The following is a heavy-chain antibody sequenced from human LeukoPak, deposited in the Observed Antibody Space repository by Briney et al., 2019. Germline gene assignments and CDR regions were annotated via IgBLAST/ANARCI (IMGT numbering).Heavy chain of an antibody. CDR3: ATGEGGGYCSSTSCYSLGY. J-gene: IGHJ4*02. Sequence: ASVKVSCKASGGTFSSYAISWVRQAPGQGLEWMGGIIPIFGTANYAQKFQGRVTITADESTSTAYMELSSLRSEDTAVYYCATGEGGGYCSSTSCYSLGYWGQGTLVTVSS. V-gene: IGHV1-69*13. CDR1: GGTFSSYA. D-gene: IGHD2-2*01. CDR2: IIPIFGTA.